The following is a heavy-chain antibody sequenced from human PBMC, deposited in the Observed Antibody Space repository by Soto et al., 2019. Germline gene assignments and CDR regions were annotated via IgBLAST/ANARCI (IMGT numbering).Heavy chain of an antibody. V-gene: IGHV4-39*01. J-gene: IGHJ4*02. Sequence: ASETLSLTCTVSGGSISSSNYYWGWIRQPPGKGLEWIGSIFYSGNTFYNPSLKSRVTISVDTSKNQFSLKLSSVTAADTAVYYCARHEAPSGWYFDYWGQGTLVTVS. CDR3: ARHEAPSGWYFDY. CDR2: IFYSGNT. D-gene: IGHD6-19*01. CDR1: GGSISSSNYY.